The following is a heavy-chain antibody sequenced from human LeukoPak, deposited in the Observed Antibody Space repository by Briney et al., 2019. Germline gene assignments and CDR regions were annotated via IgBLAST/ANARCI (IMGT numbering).Heavy chain of an antibody. Sequence: GGSLRLSCAASGFDFSDYYMTWIRQAPGKGLVWVSDINPDGTNTNYADSVKGRFTMSRDNAKNTLYLQMNGLTADDTAVYYCVTAGHYFMDVWGKGTTVTVSS. V-gene: IGHV3-74*01. CDR1: GFDFSDYY. CDR2: INPDGTNT. J-gene: IGHJ6*03. CDR3: VTAGHYFMDV.